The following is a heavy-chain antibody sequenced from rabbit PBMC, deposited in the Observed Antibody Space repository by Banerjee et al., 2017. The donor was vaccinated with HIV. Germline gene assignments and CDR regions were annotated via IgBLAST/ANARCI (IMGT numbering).Heavy chain of an antibody. CDR3: ARDLTGVTGWNFNL. V-gene: IGHV1S45*01. CDR2: IYAGDGTT. CDR1: GFSFSSSYY. D-gene: IGHD7-1*01. Sequence: QEQLVESGGGLVQPEGSLTLTCTASGFSFSSSYYIYWVRQAPGSGLEWIACIYAGDGTTYYASWAKGRFTISKTSSTVDLKMTSLTAADTATYFCARDLTGVTGWNFNLWGQGTLVTVS. J-gene: IGHJ4*01.